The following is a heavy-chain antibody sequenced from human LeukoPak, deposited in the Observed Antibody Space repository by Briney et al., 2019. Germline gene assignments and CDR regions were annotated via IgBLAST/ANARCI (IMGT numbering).Heavy chain of an antibody. CDR1: GGSFSGHY. V-gene: IGHV4-34*01. CDR2: INHSGSS. D-gene: IGHD3-22*01. Sequence: PSETLSLTCAVYGGSFSGHYWSWIRQRPGKGLEGIGEINHSGSSNYSPSLKSRVTISVDTSKNQFSLKLTSVTAADTAVYYCARLFYYGGSGYYGAFEYWGQGNLVTVSS. CDR3: ARLFYYGGSGYYGAFEY. J-gene: IGHJ4*02.